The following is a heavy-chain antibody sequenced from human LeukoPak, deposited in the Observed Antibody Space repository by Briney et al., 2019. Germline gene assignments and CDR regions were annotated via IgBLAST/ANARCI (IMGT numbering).Heavy chain of an antibody. CDR1: GGSFSGYY. CDR2: INHSGST. Sequence: SETLSLTCAVYGGSFSGYYWSWLRQPPGKGLEWIGEINHSGSTNYNPSLKSRVTISVDTSKNQFSLKLSSVTAADTAVYYCARGTKQLKTYYYMDVWGKGTTVTVSS. J-gene: IGHJ6*03. CDR3: ARGTKQLKTYYYMDV. D-gene: IGHD6-6*01. V-gene: IGHV4-34*01.